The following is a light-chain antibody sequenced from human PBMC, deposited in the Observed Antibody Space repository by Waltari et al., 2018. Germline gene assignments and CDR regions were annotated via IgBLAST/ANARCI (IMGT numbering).Light chain of an antibody. CDR3: SSYASTSPYV. J-gene: IGLJ1*01. Sequence: QSALTQPASVSGSPGQSITISCTGTRSDVGGVTYVSWYQQHPGTAPKLIIYDVSNRPSGVSDRFSGSKSGTTASLTISGLQAEDEADYYCSSYASTSPYVFGTGTKVTVL. CDR1: RSDVGGVTY. V-gene: IGLV2-14*03. CDR2: DVS.